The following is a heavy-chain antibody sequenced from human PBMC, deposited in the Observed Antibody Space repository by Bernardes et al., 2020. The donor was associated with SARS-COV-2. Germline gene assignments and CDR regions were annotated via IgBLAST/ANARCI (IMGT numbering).Heavy chain of an antibody. J-gene: IGHJ4*02. CDR1: GGSFSSSSYY. D-gene: IGHD5-18*01. CDR3: ARGGSRATWIQLWFSPPFDY. V-gene: IGHV4-39*01. CDR2: IDYSRST. Sequence: SETLSLTCTVSGGSFSSSSYYWGWIRQPLGQGLEWIGSIDYSRSTYYNPSLNSRVTISVDTSKNQFSLKLSSVTVADTAVYYCARGGSRATWIQLWFSPPFDYWGQGTLVTVSS.